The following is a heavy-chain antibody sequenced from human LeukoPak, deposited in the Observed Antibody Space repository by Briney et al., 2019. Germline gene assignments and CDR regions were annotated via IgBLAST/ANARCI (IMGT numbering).Heavy chain of an antibody. CDR1: GFTFDDYA. V-gene: IGHV3-9*01. D-gene: IGHD3-10*01. J-gene: IGHJ5*02. Sequence: PGRSLRLSCAASGFTFDDYAMHWVRQAPGKGLEWVSGISWTSGSIDYADSVKGRFTISRDNAKNSLYLQMNSLRAEDTALYYCAKDQGFGELFYRFDPWGQGTLVTVSS. CDR2: ISWTSGSI. CDR3: AKDQGFGELFYRFDP.